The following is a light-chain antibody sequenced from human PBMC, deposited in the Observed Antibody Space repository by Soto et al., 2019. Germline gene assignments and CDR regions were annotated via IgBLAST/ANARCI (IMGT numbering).Light chain of an antibody. V-gene: IGKV1-12*01. J-gene: IGKJ4*01. CDR3: QQGKSFPLT. CDR1: QDINKW. CDR2: TAS. Sequence: DIQMTQSPSSVSASVGDRVTITCRASQDINKWLAWYQQKPGLAPNLVIYTASRLHGGGPSRFSGSASGTDFTLIISSLQPEDVATYYCQQGKSFPLTFGGGTRWIS.